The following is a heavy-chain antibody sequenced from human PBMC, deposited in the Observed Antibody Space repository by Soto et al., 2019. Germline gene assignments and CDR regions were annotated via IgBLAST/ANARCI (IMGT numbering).Heavy chain of an antibody. D-gene: IGHD2-21*01. Sequence: QVQMVESGGGLVQPGRSLRLTCTASGFNFNRFAIHWVRQAPGKGLEWVAVISYDGNNEYVAVPLRDRFAISRDNSQNTVFLQIDDVRVEDTASYYCARDPSTPYWRGPEDRWGQGSLVIVSS. J-gene: IGHJ5*02. CDR3: ARDPSTPYWRGPEDR. CDR1: GFNFNRFA. CDR2: ISYDGNNE. V-gene: IGHV3-30*09.